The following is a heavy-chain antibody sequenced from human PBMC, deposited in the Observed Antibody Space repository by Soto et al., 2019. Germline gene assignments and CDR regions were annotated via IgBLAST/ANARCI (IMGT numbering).Heavy chain of an antibody. D-gene: IGHD6-19*01. Sequence: PGGSLRLSCAGYGFTFSNYAMHWVRQAPGKGLEWVAATSYDGTNKYYADPVKGRFTISRDSSKNTVSLEMTSLRAEDTAVYYCAKGGRQWLVTSDFNYWGQGALVTVSS. CDR2: TSYDGTNK. CDR1: GFTFSNYA. J-gene: IGHJ4*02. CDR3: AKGGRQWLVTSDFNY. V-gene: IGHV3-30-3*01.